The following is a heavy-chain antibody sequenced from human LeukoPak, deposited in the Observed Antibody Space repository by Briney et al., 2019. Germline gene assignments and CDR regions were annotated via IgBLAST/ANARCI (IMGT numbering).Heavy chain of an antibody. Sequence: SVKVSCKASGGTFSSYAISWVRQAPGQVLEWMGRIIPILGIANYAQKFQGRVTITADKSTSTAYMELSSLRSEDTAVYYCARDLSGWPVDYWGQGTLVTVSS. CDR2: IIPILGIA. J-gene: IGHJ4*02. CDR3: ARDLSGWPVDY. V-gene: IGHV1-69*04. CDR1: GGTFSSYA. D-gene: IGHD6-19*01.